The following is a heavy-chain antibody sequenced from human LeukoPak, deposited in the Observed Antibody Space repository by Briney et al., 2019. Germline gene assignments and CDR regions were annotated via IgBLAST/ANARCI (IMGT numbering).Heavy chain of an antibody. J-gene: IGHJ6*02. Sequence: GGSLRLSCAASGFTFSDYSVHWVRQAPGKGLLCVSLINSDGSSTNYADSVKGRFTISRDNAKGMLYLQMNSLRAEDTAVYYCARGTTGGYSGRYSMDVWGQGTTVTVSS. CDR1: GFTFSDYS. D-gene: IGHD1-26*01. CDR2: INSDGSST. V-gene: IGHV3-74*01. CDR3: ARGTTGGYSGRYSMDV.